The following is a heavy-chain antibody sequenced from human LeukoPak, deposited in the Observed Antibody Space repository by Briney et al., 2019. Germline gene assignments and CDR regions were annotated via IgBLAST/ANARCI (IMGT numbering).Heavy chain of an antibody. CDR1: GFTFSDYY. CDR2: INSDGSST. D-gene: IGHD3-3*01. V-gene: IGHV3-74*01. CDR3: ARDSYYDFWSGCLLRYYGMDV. J-gene: IGHJ6*02. Sequence: GGSLRLSCAASGFTFSDYYMSWIRQAPGKGLVWVSRINSDGSSTSYADSVKGRFTISRDNAKNTLYLQMNSLRAEDTAVYYCARDSYYDFWSGCLLRYYGMDVWGQGTTVTVSS.